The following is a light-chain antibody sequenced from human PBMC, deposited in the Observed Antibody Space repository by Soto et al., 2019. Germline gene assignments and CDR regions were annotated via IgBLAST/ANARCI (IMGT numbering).Light chain of an antibody. Sequence: EIVLTQSPATLSLSPGESVTLSCRASQLFSSNLAWYQHKPGQAPRLLIYGVSTRDTGVPDRFSGSASGTEFTLAISSLQSEDIATYYCQQYDNLPLTFGGGTKVDIK. V-gene: IGKV3-15*01. CDR3: QQYDNLPLT. CDR2: GVS. J-gene: IGKJ4*01. CDR1: QLFSSN.